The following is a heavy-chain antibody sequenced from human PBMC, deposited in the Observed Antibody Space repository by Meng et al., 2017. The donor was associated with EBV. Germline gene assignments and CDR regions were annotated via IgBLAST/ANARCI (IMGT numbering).Heavy chain of an antibody. V-gene: IGHV1-46*01. Sequence: QVVVGRAGAEVNNPGDSLKVSCTASDYTFTIYYMHWVRKAPGQGIEGMGIINPSGGSTSYAQKFQGRVTMTRDTSTSTVYMELSSLRSEDTAVYYCARDFCGGDCYLFDYWGQGTLVTVSS. CDR1: DYTFTIYY. CDR2: INPSGGST. D-gene: IGHD2-21*01. CDR3: ARDFCGGDCYLFDY. J-gene: IGHJ4*02.